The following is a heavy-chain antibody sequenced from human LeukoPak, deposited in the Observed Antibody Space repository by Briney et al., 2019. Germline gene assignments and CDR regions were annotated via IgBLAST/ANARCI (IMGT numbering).Heavy chain of an antibody. J-gene: IGHJ4*02. Sequence: PGGSLRPSCAASGFTFSDFGMHWVRQAPGKGLEWVAVISYDGSNKYYADSVKGRFTISRDNSKNTLYLQMNSLRAEDTAVYYCAKASGYDYYGSGSYYNSYFDYWGQGTLVTVSS. D-gene: IGHD3-10*01. CDR2: ISYDGSNK. V-gene: IGHV3-30*18. CDR1: GFTFSDFG. CDR3: AKASGYDYYGSGSYYNSYFDY.